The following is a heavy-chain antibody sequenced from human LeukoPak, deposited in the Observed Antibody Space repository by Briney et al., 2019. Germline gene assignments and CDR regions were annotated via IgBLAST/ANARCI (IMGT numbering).Heavy chain of an antibody. CDR2: IYYSGST. J-gene: IGHJ2*01. Sequence: SETLSLTCTVSGGSISSSSYYWGWIRQPPGKGLEWIGSIYYSGSTYYNPSLKSRVTISVDTSKNQFSLKLSSVTAADTAVYYCASYSGSYRTISWYFDLWGRGTLVTVSS. D-gene: IGHD1-26*01. V-gene: IGHV4-39*07. CDR1: GGSISSSSYY. CDR3: ASYSGSYRTISWYFDL.